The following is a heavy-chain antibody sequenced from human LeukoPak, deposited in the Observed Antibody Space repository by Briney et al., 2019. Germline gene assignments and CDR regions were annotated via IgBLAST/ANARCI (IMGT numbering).Heavy chain of an antibody. CDR1: GGSISSYY. V-gene: IGHV4-4*07. D-gene: IGHD6-13*01. CDR3: ARVGRRSSTWPN. J-gene: IGHJ4*02. CDR2: IYISGST. Sequence: PSETLSLTCTVSGGSISSYYWSWIRQPAGKGLEWIGHIYISGSTNYNPSLKSRVLISVDTSKNQFSLKLSSVTAADTAVYYCARVGRRSSTWPNWGQGTLVTVSS.